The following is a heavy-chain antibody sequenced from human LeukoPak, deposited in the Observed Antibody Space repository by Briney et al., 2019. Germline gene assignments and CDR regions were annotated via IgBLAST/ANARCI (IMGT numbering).Heavy chain of an antibody. J-gene: IGHJ4*02. CDR2: IKSDITYK. D-gene: IGHD2-8*01. Sequence: GGSLRLSCAASGFMFSGYSMSWVRQAPGKGLEWVSSIKSDITYKYYAVSVKGRFTISRDNARDSLYLQLNSLRAEDTAVYYCAKDRAEYCTNGVCYFDYWGQGTLVTVSS. V-gene: IGHV3-21*01. CDR1: GFMFSGYS. CDR3: AKDRAEYCTNGVCYFDY.